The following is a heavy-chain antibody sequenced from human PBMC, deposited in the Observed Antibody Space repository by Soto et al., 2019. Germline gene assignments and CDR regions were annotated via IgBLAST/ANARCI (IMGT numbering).Heavy chain of an antibody. V-gene: IGHV4-4*02. Sequence: TLSLTCAVSGGSISSSHWWGWVRQAPGKGPEWIGEIYHSGSTNYNPSLKSRITMSVDKSKNQFSVNLSSVTAADTAVYYCVRDADETAIVPAPWLVWGRGTMVTVSS. D-gene: IGHD2-21*02. J-gene: IGHJ6*02. CDR2: IYHSGST. CDR1: GGSISSSHW. CDR3: VRDADETAIVPAPWLV.